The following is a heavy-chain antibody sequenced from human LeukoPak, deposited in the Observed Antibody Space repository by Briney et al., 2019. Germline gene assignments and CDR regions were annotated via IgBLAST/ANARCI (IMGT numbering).Heavy chain of an antibody. V-gene: IGHV4-30-4*01. CDR1: GGSISSGYYY. Sequence: SQTLSLTCTVSGGSISSGYYYWRWIRQPLGKGLEWIGYIYYSGSTYYNPSLKSRVTISVDTSKNQFSLKLSSVTAADTAVYYCARERTMVRGGNWFDPWGQGTLVTVSS. J-gene: IGHJ5*02. CDR2: IYYSGST. D-gene: IGHD3-10*01. CDR3: ARERTMVRGGNWFDP.